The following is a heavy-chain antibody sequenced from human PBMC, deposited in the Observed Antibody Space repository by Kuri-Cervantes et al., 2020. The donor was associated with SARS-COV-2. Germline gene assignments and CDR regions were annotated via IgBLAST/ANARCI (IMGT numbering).Heavy chain of an antibody. CDR3: ARDAARAAFDI. V-gene: IGHV3-11*05. CDR2: ISSSSSYT. J-gene: IGHJ3*02. D-gene: IGHD6-25*01. Sequence: GESLKISCAASGFTFSDYYMSWIRQAPGKGLEWVSYISSSSSYTNYADSVKGRFTISRDSAKNSLYLQMNSLRAEDTAVYYCARDAARAAFDIWGQGTMVTVSS. CDR1: GFTFSDYY.